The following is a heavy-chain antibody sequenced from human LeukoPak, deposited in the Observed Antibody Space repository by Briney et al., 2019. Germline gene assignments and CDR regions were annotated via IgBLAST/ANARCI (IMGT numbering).Heavy chain of an antibody. CDR1: GFTFSDYY. J-gene: IGHJ4*02. CDR2: ISSSGSTI. V-gene: IGHV3-11*01. CDR3: TTERYYDYSNLPLFDY. D-gene: IGHD4-11*01. Sequence: GGSLRLSCAASGFTFSDYYMSWIRQAPGKGLEWVSYISSSGSTIYYADSVKGRFTISRDNAKNSLYLQMNSLRAEDTAVYYCTTERYYDYSNLPLFDYWGQGTQVTVSS.